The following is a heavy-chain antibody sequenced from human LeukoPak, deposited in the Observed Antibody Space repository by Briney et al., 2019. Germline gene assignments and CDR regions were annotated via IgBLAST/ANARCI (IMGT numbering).Heavy chain of an antibody. CDR3: ARVTGSIDY. J-gene: IGHJ4*02. CDR2: TNPKSDNT. CDR1: AYTFTIYD. Sequence: GASVTVSCRSSAYTFTIYDINWVRQAPGQGLEWMGWTNPKSDNTGYAQKFQGRVTMTRDTSISTAYMQLSSLRSEDTAVYYCARVTGSIDYWGQGTLVTVSS. V-gene: IGHV1-8*01. D-gene: IGHD1-26*01.